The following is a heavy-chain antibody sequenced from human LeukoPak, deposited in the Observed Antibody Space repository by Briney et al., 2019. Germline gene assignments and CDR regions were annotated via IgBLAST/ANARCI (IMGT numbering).Heavy chain of an antibody. V-gene: IGHV4-30-2*01. J-gene: IGHJ5*02. CDR2: IYHSGST. Sequence: SETLSLTCAVSGGSISSGVYSWSWVRQPPGKGLEWIGYIYHSGSTYYSPPLKSPFTISVDRSKTQFSLKLSSVTAADTAVYYCARATYPKTAYNWFDPWGQGTLVTVSS. CDR3: ARATYPKTAYNWFDP. CDR1: GGSISSGVYS.